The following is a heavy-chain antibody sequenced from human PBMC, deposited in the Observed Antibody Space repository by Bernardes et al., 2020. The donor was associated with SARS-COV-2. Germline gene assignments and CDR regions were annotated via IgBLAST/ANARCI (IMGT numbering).Heavy chain of an antibody. CDR2: INPATGVT. Sequence: ASVKVSCKTSGYTFTDSFLHWLRQVPGQGPEWVGWINPATGVTDYSRRFQDRVTLTRDTSINTAYMDVTGLRPDDTAVYYCARVSGTLSYCSSVSCYDFDYWGQGTLVAVSS. D-gene: IGHD2-15*01. CDR3: ARVSGTLSYCSSVSCYDFDY. J-gene: IGHJ4*02. V-gene: IGHV1-2*02. CDR1: GYTFTDSF.